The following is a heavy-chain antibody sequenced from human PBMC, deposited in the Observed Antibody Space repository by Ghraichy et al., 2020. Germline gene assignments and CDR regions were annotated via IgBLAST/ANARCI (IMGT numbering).Heavy chain of an antibody. D-gene: IGHD3-10*01. J-gene: IGHJ4*02. CDR1: GFTFSSYG. Sequence: GGSLRLSCAASGFTFSSYGMHWVRQAPGKGLEWVAVISYDGSNKYYADSVKGRFTISRDNSKNTLYLQMNSLRAEDTAVYYCAKDKEYYGSGSYYETYYFDYWGQGTLVTVSS. CDR3: AKDKEYYGSGSYYETYYFDY. CDR2: ISYDGSNK. V-gene: IGHV3-30*18.